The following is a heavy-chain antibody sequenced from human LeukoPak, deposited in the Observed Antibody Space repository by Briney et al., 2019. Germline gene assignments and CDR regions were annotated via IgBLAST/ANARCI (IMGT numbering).Heavy chain of an antibody. CDR3: ARSRYYGSGSYYTTDH. D-gene: IGHD3-10*01. Sequence: ASVKVSCKASGYAFTSYGISWVRQAPGQGLEWMGWISAYNGNTNYAQKLQGRVTMTTDTSTSTAYMELRSLRSDDTAVYYCARSRYYGSGSYYTTDHWGQGTLVTVSS. J-gene: IGHJ4*02. V-gene: IGHV1-18*01. CDR2: ISAYNGNT. CDR1: GYAFTSYG.